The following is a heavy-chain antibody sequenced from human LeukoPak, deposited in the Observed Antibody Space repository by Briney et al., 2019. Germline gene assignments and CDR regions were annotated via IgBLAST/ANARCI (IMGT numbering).Heavy chain of an antibody. D-gene: IGHD5-18*01. CDR2: IYYSGST. V-gene: IGHV4-39*01. J-gene: IGHJ4*02. Sequence: KPSETLSLTCTVSGGSISSSSYYWGWIRQPPGKGLEGIWSIYYSGSTYYNPSLKSRVTISVDTSKNQFSLKLSSVTAADTAVYYCARCGGTAMANGGYFDYWGQGTLVTVSS. CDR3: ARCGGTAMANGGYFDY. CDR1: GGSISSSSYY.